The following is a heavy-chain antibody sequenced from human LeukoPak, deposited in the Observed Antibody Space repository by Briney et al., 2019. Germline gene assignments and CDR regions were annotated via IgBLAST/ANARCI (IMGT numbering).Heavy chain of an antibody. CDR3: ARAPGHYYYGMDV. J-gene: IGHJ6*02. CDR2: IYYSGST. CDR1: GGSISSYY. V-gene: IGHV4-59*01. Sequence: SETLSLTCTVSGGSISSYYWSWIRQPPGKGLEWIGYIYYSGSTKYNPSLKSRVTISVDTSKNQFSLKLSSVIAADTAVYYCARAPGHYYYGMDVWGQGTTVTVSS.